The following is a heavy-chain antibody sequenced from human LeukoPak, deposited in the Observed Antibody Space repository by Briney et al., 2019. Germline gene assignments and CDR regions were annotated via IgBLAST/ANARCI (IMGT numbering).Heavy chain of an antibody. CDR2: IWYDGSNK. J-gene: IGHJ6*02. Sequence: GGSLRLSCAASGFTFSSYGMNWVRQAPGKGLEWGAVIWYDGSNKYYADSVKGRFTISRDNSKNTLYLQMNSLRAEDTAVYYCERDLYYDNNGMDVWGQGTTVTVSS. CDR1: GFTFSSYG. V-gene: IGHV3-33*01. CDR3: ERDLYYDNNGMDV. D-gene: IGHD3-22*01.